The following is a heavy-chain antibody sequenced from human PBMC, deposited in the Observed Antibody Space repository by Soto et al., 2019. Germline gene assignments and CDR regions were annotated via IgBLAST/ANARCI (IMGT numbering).Heavy chain of an antibody. CDR2: ISSSGSTI. D-gene: IGHD1-26*01. V-gene: IGHV3-48*03. Sequence: EVQLVESGGGLVQPGGSLRLSCAASGFTFSSYEMNWVRQAPGKGLEWVSYISSSGSTIYYADSVKGRFTISRDNAKNSLYLQMNSLRAEDTAVYYCARDRGEWEFPWYFDLWGRGTLVTVSS. J-gene: IGHJ2*01. CDR1: GFTFSSYE. CDR3: ARDRGEWEFPWYFDL.